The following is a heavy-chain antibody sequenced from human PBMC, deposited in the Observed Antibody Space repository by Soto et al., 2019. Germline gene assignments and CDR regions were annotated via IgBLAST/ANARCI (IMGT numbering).Heavy chain of an antibody. V-gene: IGHV2-5*02. CDR1: GFSLTSNDVG. D-gene: IGHD6-6*01. J-gene: IGHJ4*02. CDR3: ENSSYSRSSFDY. CDR2: IYWDDDK. Sequence: SGPTLVNPTQTLTLTCTFSGFSLTSNDVGVGWIRQPPGKALEWLALIYWDDDKRYSPSLKGRLTITKDTSKNQVVLRMTNMDPVETAKYYCENSSYSRSSFDYWGQGTLVTVSS.